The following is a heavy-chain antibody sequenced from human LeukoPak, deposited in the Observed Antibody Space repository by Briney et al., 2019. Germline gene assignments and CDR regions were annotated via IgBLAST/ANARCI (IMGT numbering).Heavy chain of an antibody. Sequence: ASVKVSCKASGYTFSTYGFSWVRQAPGQRPEWMGWISVYNGNTNYAPKFQGRVIMTTDTSTSTAYMELRSLRFDDTAVYYCTRDGGTDYYNSGYWGQGTLVTVSS. CDR3: TRDGGTDYYNSGY. J-gene: IGHJ4*02. D-gene: IGHD3-9*01. CDR2: ISVYNGNT. CDR1: GYTFSTYG. V-gene: IGHV1-18*01.